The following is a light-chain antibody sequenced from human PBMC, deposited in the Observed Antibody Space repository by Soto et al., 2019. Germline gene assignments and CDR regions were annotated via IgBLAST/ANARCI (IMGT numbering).Light chain of an antibody. CDR2: GNI. Sequence: QSVLTQPPSVSGAPGQWVTISCTGSSSNIGAGYDVNWYQQLPGTAPILLIYGNINRPSGVPDRFSGSKSGTSASLAISGLQAEDEADYYCQSHDTSLSGSIFGGGTKLTVL. CDR3: QSHDTSLSGSI. J-gene: IGLJ2*01. CDR1: SSNIGAGYD. V-gene: IGLV1-40*01.